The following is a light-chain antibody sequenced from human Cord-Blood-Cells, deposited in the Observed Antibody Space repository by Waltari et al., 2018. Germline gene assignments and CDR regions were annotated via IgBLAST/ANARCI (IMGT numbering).Light chain of an antibody. Sequence: QSVLTQPPSASGTPGQRVTISCSGSSPNIGSNYVYWYQQLPGTAPKLLIYRNNQRPSGVPDRFSCSKSGTSASLSISGLRSEDEADYYCAAWDDSLSGYVFGTGTKVTVL. J-gene: IGLJ1*01. CDR2: RNN. V-gene: IGLV1-47*01. CDR3: AAWDDSLSGYV. CDR1: SPNIGSNY.